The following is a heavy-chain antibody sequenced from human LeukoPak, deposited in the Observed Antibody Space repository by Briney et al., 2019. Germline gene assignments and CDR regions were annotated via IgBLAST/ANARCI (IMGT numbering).Heavy chain of an antibody. D-gene: IGHD2-15*01. CDR3: ARGSGYCSGGSCYPWDYYGMDV. Sequence: SQTLSITCTVSGGSISSGGYSWSWIRQHPGKGLEWIGYIYYSGSTYYNPSLKSRVTISVDTSKNQFSLKLSSVTAADTAVYYCARGSGYCSGGSCYPWDYYGMDVWGQGTTVTVSS. J-gene: IGHJ6*02. CDR2: IYYSGST. V-gene: IGHV4-31*03. CDR1: GGSISSGGYS.